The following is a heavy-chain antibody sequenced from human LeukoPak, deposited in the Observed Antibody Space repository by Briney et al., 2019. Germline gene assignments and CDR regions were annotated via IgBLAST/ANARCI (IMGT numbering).Heavy chain of an antibody. Sequence: GGSLRLSCAASGFTFSSYSMEWVRQAPGKGLEWVSSISSSSSYIYYAESVKGRFTISRDNAKNSLYLQKNSQRAEDTAVYYCARDWGVRGLNLDYWGQGTLVTVSS. D-gene: IGHD3-10*01. CDR1: GFTFSSYS. V-gene: IGHV3-21*01. CDR2: ISSSSSYI. J-gene: IGHJ4*02. CDR3: ARDWGVRGLNLDY.